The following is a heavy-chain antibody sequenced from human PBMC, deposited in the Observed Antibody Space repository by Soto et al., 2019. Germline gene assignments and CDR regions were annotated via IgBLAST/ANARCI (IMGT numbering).Heavy chain of an antibody. D-gene: IGHD7-27*01. V-gene: IGHV3-30-3*01. J-gene: IGHJ4*02. CDR2: ISYDGSNK. CDR1: GFTFSSYA. CDR3: ASNPYWGGGTFDY. Sequence: VQLVESGGGVVQPGRSLRLSCAASGFTFSSYAMHWVRQAPGKGLEWVAVISYDGSNKYYADSVKGRFTISRDNSKNTLYLQMNSLRAEDTAVYYCASNPYWGGGTFDYWGQGTLVTVSS.